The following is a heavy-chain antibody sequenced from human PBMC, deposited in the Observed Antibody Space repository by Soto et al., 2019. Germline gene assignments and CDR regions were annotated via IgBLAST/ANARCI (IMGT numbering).Heavy chain of an antibody. Sequence: ETLSLTCAVYGGSFSGYYWSWIRQPPGKGLEWIGEINHSGSTNYNPSLKSRVTISVDTSKNQFSLKLSSVTAADTAVYYCARRPWFDPWGQGTLVTVSS. CDR3: ARRPWFDP. CDR2: INHSGST. CDR1: GGSFSGYY. V-gene: IGHV4-34*01. J-gene: IGHJ5*02.